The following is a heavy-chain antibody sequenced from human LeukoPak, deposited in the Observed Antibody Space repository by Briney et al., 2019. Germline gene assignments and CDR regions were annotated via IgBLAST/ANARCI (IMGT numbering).Heavy chain of an antibody. D-gene: IGHD2-21*02. CDR1: GFTFSNYV. V-gene: IGHV3-23*01. J-gene: IGHJ4*02. Sequence: PGGSLRLSCAVSGFTFSNYVMSWVRQAPGKGLEWVSGISGSASTTQYADSVKGRFTISRDSSKNTLYLQMNSLRVEDTAVYYCAKGRVSCAGDCYAGPPGYWGQGTLVTVSS. CDR3: AKGRVSCAGDCYAGPPGY. CDR2: ISGSASTT.